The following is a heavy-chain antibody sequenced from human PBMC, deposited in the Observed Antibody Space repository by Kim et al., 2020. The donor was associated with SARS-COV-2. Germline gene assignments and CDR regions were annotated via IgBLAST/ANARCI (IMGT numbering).Heavy chain of an antibody. D-gene: IGHD6-13*01. CDR1: GYTFTSYA. Sequence: ASVKVSCKASGYTFTSYAMHWVRQAPGQRLEWMGWINAGNGNTKYSQKFQGRVTITRDTSASTAYMELSSLRSEDTAVYYFARAHRVTSWYSRIDYYYYYGMDVWGQGTTVTVSS. J-gene: IGHJ6*02. CDR2: INAGNGNT. CDR3: ARAHRVTSWYSRIDYYYYYGMDV. V-gene: IGHV1-3*01.